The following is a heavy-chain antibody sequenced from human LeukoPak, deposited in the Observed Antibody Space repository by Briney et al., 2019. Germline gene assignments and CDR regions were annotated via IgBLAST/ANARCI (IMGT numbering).Heavy chain of an antibody. V-gene: IGHV4-61*02. J-gene: IGHJ4*02. Sequence: SETLSLTCTVSGGSIRSGSYYWSWIRQPAGKGLEWIGRIYTSGSTNYNPSLKSRLTISLDTSNNQFSLKLSSVTAADTAVYYCTATVVGGMTTVTTGGYWGQGTLVTVSS. CDR3: TATVVGGMTTVTTGGY. CDR2: IYTSGST. CDR1: GGSIRSGSYY. D-gene: IGHD4-17*01.